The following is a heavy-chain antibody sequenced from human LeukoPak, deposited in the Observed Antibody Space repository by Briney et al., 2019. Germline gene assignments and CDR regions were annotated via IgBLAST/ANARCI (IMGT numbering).Heavy chain of an antibody. Sequence: GGSLRLSCAAPGFTFSSYSMNWVRQAPGKGLEWVSSISSSSSYIYYADSVKGRFTISRDNAKNSLYLQMNSLRAEDTAVYYCARDITGYSSGGLGYWGQGTLVTVSS. J-gene: IGHJ4*02. V-gene: IGHV3-21*01. CDR2: ISSSSSYI. D-gene: IGHD6-19*01. CDR1: GFTFSSYS. CDR3: ARDITGYSSGGLGY.